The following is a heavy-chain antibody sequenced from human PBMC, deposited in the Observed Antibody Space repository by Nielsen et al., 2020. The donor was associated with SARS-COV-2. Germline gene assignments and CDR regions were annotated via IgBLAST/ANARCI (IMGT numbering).Heavy chain of an antibody. CDR3: ARAYYFDY. CDR2: IYYSGST. J-gene: IGHJ4*02. CDR1: ASSIITYY. V-gene: IGHV4-59*08. Sequence: SETLSLTCTVSASSIITYYWSWIRQPPGKGLEWIGYIYYSGSTNYNPSLKSRVTISVDTSKNQFSLKLSSVTAADTAVYYCARAYYFDYWGQGTLVTVSS.